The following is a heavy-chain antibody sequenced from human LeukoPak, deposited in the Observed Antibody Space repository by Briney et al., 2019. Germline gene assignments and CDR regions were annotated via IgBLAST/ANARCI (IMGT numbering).Heavy chain of an antibody. CDR2: IFPGDSDT. V-gene: IGHV5-51*01. J-gene: IGHJ4*02. D-gene: IGHD3-10*01. CDR3: ARGLDGSGFLLDY. CDR1: GYSFTNYW. Sequence: GESLKISCKGSGYSFTNYWIGWVRQMPGKGLQCMGFIFPGDSDTRYSPSFQGHVTISADKSISTAYLQWSSLEASDTAMYYCARGLDGSGFLLDYWGQGTRSPSPQ.